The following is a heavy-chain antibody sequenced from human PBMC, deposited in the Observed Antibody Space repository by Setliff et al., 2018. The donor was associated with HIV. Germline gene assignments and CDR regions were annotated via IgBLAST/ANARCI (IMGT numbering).Heavy chain of an antibody. CDR3: ARVRCGSTDCH. Sequence: GGSLRLSCAASGFTFSSHSMNWVRQAPGKGLEWVSYIGSTSSSIYYADSVKGRFTISRDSAKNSLYLQMNSLRAEDTAVYYCARVRCGSTDCHWGPGTLVTVS. V-gene: IGHV3-48*01. CDR2: IGSTSSSI. D-gene: IGHD2-2*01. J-gene: IGHJ4*02. CDR1: GFTFSSHS.